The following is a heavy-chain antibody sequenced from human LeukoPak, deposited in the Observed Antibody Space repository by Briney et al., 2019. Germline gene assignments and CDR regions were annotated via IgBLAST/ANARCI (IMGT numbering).Heavy chain of an antibody. CDR3: ARERGYGAVAGTYAFDI. D-gene: IGHD6-19*01. CDR1: GDSVSSNSAA. Sequence: SQTLSLTCAISGDSVSSNSAAWNWIRQSPSRGLEWLGMTYYRSKRYNDYAVSVKSRITINQDTSKNQFSLQLNSVTPEDTAVYYCARERGYGAVAGTYAFDIWGQGTMVTVSS. CDR2: TYYRSKRYN. V-gene: IGHV6-1*01. J-gene: IGHJ3*02.